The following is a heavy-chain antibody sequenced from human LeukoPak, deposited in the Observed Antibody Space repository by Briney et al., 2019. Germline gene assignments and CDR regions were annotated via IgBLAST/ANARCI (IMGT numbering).Heavy chain of an antibody. CDR1: GGSFSGYY. J-gene: IGHJ6*03. CDR3: ARDRGWFGDYYMDV. D-gene: IGHD3-10*01. CDR2: INHSGST. Sequence: PSETLSLTCAVYGGSFSGYYWSWIRQPPGKGLEWIGEINHSGSTNYNPSLKSRVTISVDKSKNQFSLKLSSVTAADTAVYYCARDRGWFGDYYMDVWGKGTTVTVSS. V-gene: IGHV4-34*01.